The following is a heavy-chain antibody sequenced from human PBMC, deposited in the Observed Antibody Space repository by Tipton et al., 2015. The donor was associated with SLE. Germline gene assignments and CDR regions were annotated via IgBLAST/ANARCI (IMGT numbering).Heavy chain of an antibody. CDR1: GGSFSGYY. CDR2: INHSGST. Sequence: TLSLTCAVYGGSFSGYYWSWIRQPPGKGLEWIGEINHSGSTNYNPSLKSRVTISVDTSKNQFSLKLSSVTAADTAVYYCASPPGAFDIWGQGTMATVSS. J-gene: IGHJ3*02. CDR3: ASPPGAFDI. V-gene: IGHV4-34*01.